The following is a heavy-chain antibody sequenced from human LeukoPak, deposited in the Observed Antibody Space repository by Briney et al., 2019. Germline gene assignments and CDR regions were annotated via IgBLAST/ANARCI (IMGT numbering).Heavy chain of an antibody. CDR1: GFNFSTTW. CDR2: MNSDGSTT. V-gene: IGHV3-74*01. D-gene: IGHD1-7*01. J-gene: IGHJ4*02. CDR3: ATAGNYRFDN. Sequence: GGSLRLSCAASGFNFSTTWLHWVRQTPGEGLVWVSRMNSDGSTTNYADSVKGRFTISRDNAKSTLYLQMNNLRVEDTAVYYCATAGNYRFDNWGQGTLVTVSP.